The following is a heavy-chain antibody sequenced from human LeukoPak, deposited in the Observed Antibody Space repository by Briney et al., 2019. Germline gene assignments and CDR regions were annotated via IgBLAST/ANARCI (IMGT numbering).Heavy chain of an antibody. Sequence: SETLSLTCTVSGYSISSGYYWGWIRQPPGKGLEWIGSIYYSGSTYYNPSLKSRVTISVDTSKNQFSLKLSSVTAADTAVYYCARVIFIVATTNNWFDPWGQGTLVTVSS. CDR1: GYSISSGYY. D-gene: IGHD5-12*01. CDR3: ARVIFIVATTNNWFDP. J-gene: IGHJ5*02. CDR2: IYYSGST. V-gene: IGHV4-38-2*02.